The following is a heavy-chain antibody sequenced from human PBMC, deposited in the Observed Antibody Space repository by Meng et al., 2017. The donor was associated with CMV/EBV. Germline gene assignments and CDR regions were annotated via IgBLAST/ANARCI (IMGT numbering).Heavy chain of an antibody. CDR3: ARDRYDILTGYYTGGDYYYGMDV. J-gene: IGHJ6*02. CDR1: GYTFTSYG. Sequence: VKVSCKASGYTFTSYGISWVRQAPGQGLEWMGWISAYNGNTNYAQKLQGRVTMTTDTSTSTAYMELRSLRSDDTAVYYCARDRYDILTGYYTGGDYYYGMDVWGQGTTVTVSS. CDR2: ISAYNGNT. V-gene: IGHV1-18*01. D-gene: IGHD3-9*01.